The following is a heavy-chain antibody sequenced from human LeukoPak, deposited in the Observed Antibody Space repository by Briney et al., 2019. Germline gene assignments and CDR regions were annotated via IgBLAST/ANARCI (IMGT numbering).Heavy chain of an antibody. Sequence: SETLSLTCTVSGGPISSYYWSWIRQPPGKGLEWIGYIYYSGSTNYNPSLKSRVTISVDTSKNQFSLKLSSVTAADTAVYYCTRHVDYYDSSGYSEYYYYYGMDVWGQGTTVTVSS. V-gene: IGHV4-59*01. CDR2: IYYSGST. D-gene: IGHD3-22*01. J-gene: IGHJ6*02. CDR3: TRHVDYYDSSGYSEYYYYYGMDV. CDR1: GGPISSYY.